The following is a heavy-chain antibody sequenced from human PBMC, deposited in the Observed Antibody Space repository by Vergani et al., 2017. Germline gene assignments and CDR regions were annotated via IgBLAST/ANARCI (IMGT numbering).Heavy chain of an antibody. D-gene: IGHD3-10*01. Sequence: EVQLLESGGGLVQPGGSLRLSCAASGFISSSYWMSWVRQAPGKGLEWVANVNQDGREKYYVDSVRGRFTISRDNAKNSIYLQMNSLRAEDTAVYFCVRVPLIRRGSGNYGINNYHGMDVWGQGTTVIVSS. J-gene: IGHJ6*02. V-gene: IGHV3-7*01. CDR3: VRVPLIRRGSGNYGINNYHGMDV. CDR1: GFISSSYW. CDR2: VNQDGREK.